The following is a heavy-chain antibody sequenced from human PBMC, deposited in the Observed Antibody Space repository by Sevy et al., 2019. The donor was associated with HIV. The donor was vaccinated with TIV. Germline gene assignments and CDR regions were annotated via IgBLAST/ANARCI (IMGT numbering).Heavy chain of an antibody. CDR2: IYYSGST. CDR3: ARVEMATIGVVFDY. CDR1: GGTISSGGYY. Sequence: SETLSLTCTVSGGTISSGGYYWSWIRQHPGKGLEWIGYIYYSGSTYYNPSLKSRVTISVDTSKNQFSLKLSSVTAADTAVYYCARVEMATIGVVFDYWGQGTLVTVSS. V-gene: IGHV4-31*03. D-gene: IGHD5-12*01. J-gene: IGHJ4*02.